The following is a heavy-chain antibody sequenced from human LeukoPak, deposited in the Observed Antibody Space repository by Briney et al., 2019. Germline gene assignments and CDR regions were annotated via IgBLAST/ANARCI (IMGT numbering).Heavy chain of an antibody. Sequence: ASVKVSCKASGYTFTSYDINWVRQATGQGLECMGWMRPNSGNTGYAQKLQGRVPMTSNTSISKAYMELSSLRSEDTAVYYCARTYGRDGYNYNYWGQGTLVTVSS. CDR1: GYTFTSYD. CDR2: MRPNSGNT. V-gene: IGHV1-8*01. CDR3: ARTYGRDGYNYNY. D-gene: IGHD5-24*01. J-gene: IGHJ4*02.